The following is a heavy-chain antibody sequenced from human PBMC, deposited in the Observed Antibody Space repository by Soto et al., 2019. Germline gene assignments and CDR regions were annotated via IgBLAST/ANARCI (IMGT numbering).Heavy chain of an antibody. Sequence: GGSLRLSCAASGFTFSGPAMHWVRQASGKGLEWVGRIRSKTNSYATAYAASVKGRFTISRDDSKDTAYLQMNSLKTEDSAMYYCARGSTDSYPGSRIFDFWGRGTLVTVSS. CDR2: IRSKTNSYAT. J-gene: IGHJ4*02. CDR3: ARGSTDSYPGSRIFDF. CDR1: GFTFSGPA. V-gene: IGHV3-73*01. D-gene: IGHD3-10*01.